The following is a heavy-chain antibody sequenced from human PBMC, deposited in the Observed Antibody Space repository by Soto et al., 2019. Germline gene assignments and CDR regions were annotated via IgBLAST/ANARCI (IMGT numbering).Heavy chain of an antibody. CDR3: ARALYSGSYTVAY. V-gene: IGHV3-74*01. D-gene: IGHD1-26*01. Sequence: GGSLRLSCAASGFMFSNYWMSLVRQAPGKGLVWVSRTNSDGSSTGYADSVKGRFTISRDNAKNTLYLQMNSLRAEDTAVYYCARALYSGSYTVAYWGQGTLVTVSS. CDR1: GFMFSNYW. J-gene: IGHJ4*02. CDR2: TNSDGSST.